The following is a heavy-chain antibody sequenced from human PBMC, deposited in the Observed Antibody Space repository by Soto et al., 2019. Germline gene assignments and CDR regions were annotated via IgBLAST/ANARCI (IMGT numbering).Heavy chain of an antibody. V-gene: IGHV3-30*18. CDR3: AKDVLRFLEWLAFYGMVV. D-gene: IGHD3-3*01. J-gene: IGHJ6*02. CDR2: ISYDGSNK. Sequence: QVQLVESGGGVVQPGRSLRLSCAASGFTFSSYGMHWVRQAPGKGLEWVAVISYDGSNKYYADSVKGRFTISRDNSKNTLYLQMSSLRAEDTAVYYCAKDVLRFLEWLAFYGMVVWGQGTTVTVSS. CDR1: GFTFSSYG.